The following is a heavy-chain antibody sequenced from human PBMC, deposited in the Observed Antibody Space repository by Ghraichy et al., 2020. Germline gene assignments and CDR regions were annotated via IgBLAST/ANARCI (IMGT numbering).Heavy chain of an antibody. V-gene: IGHV4-34*01. CDR1: GGSFSGYY. CDR3: ARRGFYFDY. CDR2: NTHSGST. Sequence: SETLSLTCAVYGGSFSGYYWSWIRQSPGKGLEWIGENTHSGSTKYNPSLKSRVTISVDTSKNQFTLHVSSVTAADTAVYYCARRGFYFDYWGQGTQVIVSS. J-gene: IGHJ4*02.